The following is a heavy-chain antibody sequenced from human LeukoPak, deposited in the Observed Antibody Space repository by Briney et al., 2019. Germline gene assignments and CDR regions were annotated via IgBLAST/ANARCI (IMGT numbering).Heavy chain of an antibody. J-gene: IGHJ6*02. Sequence: GGSLRLSCAASGFTFSSYSVNWVRQAPGRGLEWVSYISSSSSTIYYADSVKGRFTISRDNAKNSLYLQMNSLRAEDTAVYYCARAAAGMDVWGQGTTVTVSS. CDR3: ARAAAGMDV. CDR2: ISSSSSTI. CDR1: GFTFSSYS. V-gene: IGHV3-48*01.